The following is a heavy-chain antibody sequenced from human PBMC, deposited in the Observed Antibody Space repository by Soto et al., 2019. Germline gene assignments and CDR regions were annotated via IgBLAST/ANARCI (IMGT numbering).Heavy chain of an antibody. CDR1: GGTFSSYT. J-gene: IGHJ5*02. D-gene: IGHD2-15*01. V-gene: IGHV1-18*01. Sequence: GSSVKVSCKASGGTFSSYTISWVRQAPGQGLEWMGRISANNGNTNYAQKFQGRVTMTTDTSTSTAYMELRSLRSDDTAVYYCARDPQLGYCSGGSCYWFDPWGQGTLVTVSS. CDR2: ISANNGNT. CDR3: ARDPQLGYCSGGSCYWFDP.